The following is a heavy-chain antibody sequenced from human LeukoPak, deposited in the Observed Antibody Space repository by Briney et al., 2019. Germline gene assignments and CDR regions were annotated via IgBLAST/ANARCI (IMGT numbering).Heavy chain of an antibody. Sequence: ASVNVSCKASGYTFSGHNIYWVRQAPGQGLERMGWINPNSGATTYAQNFQGRVIMTRDTSISTAYMELSRLRSDDTAVYFCARGTYGSGTYRWFDPWGQGTLVTVSS. CDR1: GYTFSGHN. D-gene: IGHD3-10*01. V-gene: IGHV1-2*02. J-gene: IGHJ5*02. CDR3: ARGTYGSGTYRWFDP. CDR2: INPNSGAT.